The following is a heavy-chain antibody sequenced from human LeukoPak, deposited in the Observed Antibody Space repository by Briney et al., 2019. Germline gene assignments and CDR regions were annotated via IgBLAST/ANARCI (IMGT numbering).Heavy chain of an antibody. CDR1: GYSFTSYA. D-gene: IGHD6-13*01. CDR2: INAYDGGT. V-gene: IGHV1-18*01. CDR3: ARDPLTSTWSPYYFPLDV. J-gene: IGHJ6*01. Sequence: ASVNVSCKASGYSFTSYAYNWVRQAPGQGLEWIGWINAYDGGTKYAQDLQGRVTMTTDTSTRTAYMELTRLTSDDTAVYYCARDPLTSTWSPYYFPLDVWGQGTTVSVSS.